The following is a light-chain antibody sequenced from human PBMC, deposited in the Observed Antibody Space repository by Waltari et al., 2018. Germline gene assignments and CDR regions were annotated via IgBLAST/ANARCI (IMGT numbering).Light chain of an antibody. J-gene: IGKJ1*01. V-gene: IGKV1-5*03. Sequence: DIQMTQSPSTLSASIGDRVTITCPASESINSWLAWYQQRPGEAPKLLIYKASALESGVPSRFSASGSGTEFTLTISSLQPDDFATYYCQQYHDYWTFGQGTKVEIK. CDR1: ESINSW. CDR3: QQYHDYWT. CDR2: KAS.